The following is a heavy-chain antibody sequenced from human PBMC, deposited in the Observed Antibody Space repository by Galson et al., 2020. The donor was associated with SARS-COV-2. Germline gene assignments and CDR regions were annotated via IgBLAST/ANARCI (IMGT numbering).Heavy chain of an antibody. J-gene: IGHJ6*02. CDR1: GGSISSYY. Sequence: SETLSLTCTVSGGSISSYYWSWIRQPPGKGLEWIGYIYYSGSTNYNPSLKSRVTISVDTSKNQFSLKLSSVTAADTAVYYCARVSGLGRGGYYYDGMDVWGQGTTVIVSS. CDR2: IYYSGST. V-gene: IGHV4-59*01. D-gene: IGHD3-10*01. CDR3: ARVSGLGRGGYYYDGMDV.